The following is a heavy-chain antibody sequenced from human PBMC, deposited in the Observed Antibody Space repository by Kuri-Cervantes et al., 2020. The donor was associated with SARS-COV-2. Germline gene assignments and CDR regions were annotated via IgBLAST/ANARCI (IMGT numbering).Heavy chain of an antibody. CDR3: ARGYDSSGYSLDY. D-gene: IGHD3-22*01. J-gene: IGHJ4*02. Sequence: GGSLRLSCAASGFTFSSYWMHWVRQAPGKGLVWVSRINSDGSSTSYADSVKGRFTISRDNAKNTLYLQMNSLRAEDTAAYYCARGYDSSGYSLDYWGQGTLVTVSS. V-gene: IGHV3-74*01. CDR2: INSDGSST. CDR1: GFTFSSYW.